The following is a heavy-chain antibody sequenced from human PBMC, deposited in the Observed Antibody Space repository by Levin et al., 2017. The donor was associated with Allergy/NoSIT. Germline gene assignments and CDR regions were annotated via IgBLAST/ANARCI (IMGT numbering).Heavy chain of an antibody. CDR3: ARGRTALGH. V-gene: IGHV4-34*01. CDR2: INHSGST. J-gene: IGHJ4*02. D-gene: IGHD1-14*01. CDR1: GGSFSGYY. Sequence: SSETLSLTCAVYGGSFSGYYWNWIRQPPGKGLEWIGEINHSGSTNYNPSLKSRVTISVDTSKNQFSLKLSSVTAADTAVYYCARGRTALGHWGQGTLVTVSS.